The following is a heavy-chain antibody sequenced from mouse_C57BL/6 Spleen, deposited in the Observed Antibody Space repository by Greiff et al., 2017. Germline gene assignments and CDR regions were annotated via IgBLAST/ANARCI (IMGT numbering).Heavy chain of an antibody. CDR3: AREDYYGSRSFAY. J-gene: IGHJ3*01. V-gene: IGHV1-53*01. Sequence: VQLQQPGTELVKPGASVKLSCKASGYTFTSYWMHWVKQRPGQGLEWIGNINPSNGGTNYNEKFKSKATLTVDKSSSTAYMQLSSLTSEDSAVYYCAREDYYGSRSFAYWGQGTLVTVSA. CDR1: GYTFTSYW. CDR2: INPSNGGT. D-gene: IGHD1-1*01.